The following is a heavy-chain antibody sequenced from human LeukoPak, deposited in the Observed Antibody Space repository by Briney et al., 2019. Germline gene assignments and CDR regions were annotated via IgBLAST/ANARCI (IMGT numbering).Heavy chain of an antibody. CDR3: AREEGPYFDC. CDR2: LNWNGDNT. Sequence: PGGSLRLSCAASGFTLHDHGMSWVRQVPGKGLEWVSALNWNGDNTGYADSVKGRFTISRDNAKKSLYLQMNSLTAEDTAYYYCAREEGPYFDCWGQGTLVTVSS. J-gene: IGHJ4*02. CDR1: GFTLHDHG. V-gene: IGHV3-20*04.